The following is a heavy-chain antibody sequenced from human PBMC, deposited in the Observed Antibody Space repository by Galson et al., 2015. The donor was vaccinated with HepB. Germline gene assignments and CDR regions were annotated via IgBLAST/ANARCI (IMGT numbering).Heavy chain of an antibody. Sequence: SLRLSCAASGFNFDFYGMSWVRQAPGKGLEWVSYISSGGGTIYYADSVKGRFTISRDNGKNSLYLQMNTLRADDTAVYFCARGSGYQPDYWGQGTLVTVSS. CDR2: ISSGGGTI. CDR3: ARGSGYQPDY. D-gene: IGHD3-3*01. J-gene: IGHJ4*02. V-gene: IGHV3-48*01. CDR1: GFNFDFYG.